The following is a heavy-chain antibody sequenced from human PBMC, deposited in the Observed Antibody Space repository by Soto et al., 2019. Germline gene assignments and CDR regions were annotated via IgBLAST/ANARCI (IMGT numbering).Heavy chain of an antibody. D-gene: IGHD1-26*01. Sequence: TSETLSLTCTVSGGSVSSGSYYWSWIRQPPGKGLEWIGEINHSGSTNYNPSLKSRVTISVDTSKNQFSLKLSSVTAADTAVYYCARIVGATRVLGYLDYWGQGTLVTVSS. J-gene: IGHJ4*02. CDR3: ARIVGATRVLGYLDY. CDR1: GGSVSSGSYY. CDR2: INHSGST. V-gene: IGHV4-61*01.